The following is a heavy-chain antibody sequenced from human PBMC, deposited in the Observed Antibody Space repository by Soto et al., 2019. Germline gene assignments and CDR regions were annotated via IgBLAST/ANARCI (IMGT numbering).Heavy chain of an antibody. D-gene: IGHD1-26*01. Sequence: PWETLSLTCTVSGGSISSYYWTWIRQPPGKGLEWIGYIYYSGSTNYNPSLKSGVTISVDTSKNQFSLKLSSVTAADTAVYYCARGLGGIVGGAWFDPWGQGTLVTVSS. V-gene: IGHV4-59*01. J-gene: IGHJ5*02. CDR3: ARGLGGIVGGAWFDP. CDR2: IYYSGST. CDR1: GGSISSYY.